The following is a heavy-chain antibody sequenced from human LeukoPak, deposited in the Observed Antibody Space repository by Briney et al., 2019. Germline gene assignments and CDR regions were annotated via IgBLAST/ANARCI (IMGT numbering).Heavy chain of an antibody. CDR2: ISSSSYI. D-gene: IGHD2-21*02. Sequence: GGSLRLSCAASGFTFSSYSTNWVRQAPGKGLEWVSSISSSSYIYYADSMKGRFTISRDNAKNSLYLQMNSLRAEDTAVYYCARDRVAYCGGDCLPHNWGQGTLVTVSS. CDR3: ARDRVAYCGGDCLPHN. J-gene: IGHJ4*02. CDR1: GFTFSSYS. V-gene: IGHV3-21*01.